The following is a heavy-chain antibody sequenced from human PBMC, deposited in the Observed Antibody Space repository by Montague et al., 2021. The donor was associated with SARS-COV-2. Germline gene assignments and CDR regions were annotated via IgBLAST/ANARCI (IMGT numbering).Heavy chain of an antibody. V-gene: IGHV4-61*02. CDR3: ARENRGGDGPGYYFYFGMDV. CDR1: GGSIRSDTSY. CDR2: IYSGGSA. J-gene: IGHJ6*02. D-gene: IGHD4-17*01. Sequence: TLSLTCSVSGGSIRSDTSYYNWFRQPDGKGLEWVGRIYSGGSASYNPSLKSRVIISLDTSKNEVSLKMSSVTAADSARYFCARENRGGDGPGYYFYFGMDVGGRGTTVTVSS.